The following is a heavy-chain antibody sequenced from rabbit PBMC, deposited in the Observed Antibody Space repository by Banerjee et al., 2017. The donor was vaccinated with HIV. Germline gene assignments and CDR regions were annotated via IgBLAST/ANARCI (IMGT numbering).Heavy chain of an antibody. CDR1: GIDFSSYYY. V-gene: IGHV1S45*01. J-gene: IGHJ6*01. D-gene: IGHD6-1*01. Sequence: QQQLEESGGGLVKPGGTLTLTCKASGIDFSSYYYMCWVRQAPGKGLEWIAMIYPGSGSAYYASWVNGRFTISKTSSTTVTLQMTSLTAADTATYFCAGGYGTYDRYGMDLWGQGTLVTVS. CDR3: AGGYGTYDRYGMDL. CDR2: IYPGSGSA.